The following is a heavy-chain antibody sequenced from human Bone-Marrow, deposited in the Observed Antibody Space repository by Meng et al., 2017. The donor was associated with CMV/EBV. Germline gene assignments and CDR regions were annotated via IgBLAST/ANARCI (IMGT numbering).Heavy chain of an antibody. Sequence: GESLKISCAASGFTFSSYWMSWVRQAPGKGLEWVANIKQDGSEKYYVDSVKGRFTISRDNAKNSLYLQMNSLRAEDTAVYYCAKARSTSTYYFDYWGQGTLVTVSS. CDR3: AKARSTSTYYFDY. CDR2: IKQDGSEK. J-gene: IGHJ4*02. CDR1: GFTFSSYW. V-gene: IGHV3-7*03. D-gene: IGHD2-2*01.